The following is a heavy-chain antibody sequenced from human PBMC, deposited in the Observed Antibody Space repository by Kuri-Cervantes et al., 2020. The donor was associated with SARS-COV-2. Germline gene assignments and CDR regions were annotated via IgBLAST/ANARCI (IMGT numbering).Heavy chain of an antibody. CDR1: ETTFPNYD. CDR3: ARDNFRTYDFWSGYYHNWFDP. J-gene: IGHJ5*02. CDR2: VKTNSGNT. D-gene: IGHD3-3*01. Sequence: ASVKVSCKAPETTFPNYDINWVQQATGQGLEWMGMVKTNSGNTLYAQIFQGRVTMTRDTSTSTVYMELSRLRSDDTAVYYCARDNFRTYDFWSGYYHNWFDPWGQGTLVTVSS. V-gene: IGHV1-8*01.